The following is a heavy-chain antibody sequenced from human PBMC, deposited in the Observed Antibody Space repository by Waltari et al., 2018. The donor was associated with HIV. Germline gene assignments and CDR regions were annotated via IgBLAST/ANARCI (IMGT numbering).Heavy chain of an antibody. J-gene: IGHJ4*02. Sequence: QVQLVQSGSEVKKPGASVKVSCKTSGYTFTSYGISWVRQAPGQGLDWVGWIRAKNGNTPFSQKYQDRVTMTTDMSTSTAYMQLRSLRSDDTVVYYCARVGRGDQYDFWSASMTGGGDYWGQGTLVTVSS. D-gene: IGHD3-3*01. CDR1: GYTFTSYG. CDR2: IRAKNGNT. V-gene: IGHV1-18*01. CDR3: ARVGRGDQYDFWSASMTGGGDY.